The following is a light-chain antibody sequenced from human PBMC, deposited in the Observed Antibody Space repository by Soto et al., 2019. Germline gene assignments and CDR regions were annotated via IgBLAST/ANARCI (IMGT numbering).Light chain of an antibody. V-gene: IGKV1-5*03. J-gene: IGKJ2*01. CDR3: QQYNSYPYT. Sequence: DIQMSQSPSTLSASVGDRVTITCRASQSISSWLAWYQQKPGKAPKLLIYKASSLESGVPSRFSGSGSGTEFTLTISSLQPDDFATYYCQQYNSYPYTFGQGTKLEIK. CDR1: QSISSW. CDR2: KAS.